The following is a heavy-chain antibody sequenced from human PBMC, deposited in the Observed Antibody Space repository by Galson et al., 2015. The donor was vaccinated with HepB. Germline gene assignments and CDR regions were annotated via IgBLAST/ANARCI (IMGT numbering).Heavy chain of an antibody. CDR2: INSDGSTT. J-gene: IGHJ4*02. CDR3: TRPLGRGVDS. V-gene: IGHV3-74*01. D-gene: IGHD3-10*01. Sequence: SLRLSCAASGFTFSGYWMHWVRQAPGKGLVWVSRINSDGSTTDYAEDVKGRFTISRDNAKNTLYLQLNSLRDEDTAVYYCTRPLGRGVDSWGQGTLVTVS. CDR1: GFTFSGYW.